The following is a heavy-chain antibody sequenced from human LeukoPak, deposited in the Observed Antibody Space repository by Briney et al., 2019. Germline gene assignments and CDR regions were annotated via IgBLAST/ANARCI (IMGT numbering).Heavy chain of an antibody. CDR2: INPSSGVT. D-gene: IGHD4-17*01. CDR1: GYTFTGHY. V-gene: IGHV1-2*02. J-gene: IGHJ4*02. CDR3: ARDSFYGDSRSLHFDS. Sequence: GASVKVSCKASGYTFTGHYMHWVRQAPGQGLEWMGWINPSSGVTNYAQKFQGRVTMTRDTSITTAYMELSRLRSDDTAVYYCARDSFYGDSRSLHFDSWGQGTLVTVSS.